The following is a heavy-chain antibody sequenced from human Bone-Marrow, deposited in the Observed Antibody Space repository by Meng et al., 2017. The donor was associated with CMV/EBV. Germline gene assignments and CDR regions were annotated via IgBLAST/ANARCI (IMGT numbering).Heavy chain of an antibody. CDR3: ARGTIMMRDYHHHGLDV. D-gene: IGHD3-16*01. CDR2: INPNSGDT. CDR1: QYTFIDHH. Sequence: ASVNVSCKASQYTFIDHHMHWVRQAPGQGLEWMGWINPNSGDTKFAQKFQGRVTLSRDTSISTAYMDLSRLRSDDTAVYYCARGTIMMRDYHHHGLDVWGHGTSVTVSS. V-gene: IGHV1-2*02. J-gene: IGHJ6*02.